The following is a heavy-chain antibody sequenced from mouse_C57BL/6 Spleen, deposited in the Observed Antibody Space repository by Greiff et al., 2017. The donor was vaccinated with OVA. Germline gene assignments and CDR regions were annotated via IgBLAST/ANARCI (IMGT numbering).Heavy chain of an antibody. Sequence: EVMLVESGGGLVKPGGSLKLSCAASGFTFSSYAMSWVRQTPEKRLEWVATISDGGSYTYYPDNVKGRFTISRDNAKNNLYLQMSHLKSEDTAMYYCARYDYERLYFDYWGQGTNLRVSS. CDR3: ARYDYERLYFDY. J-gene: IGHJ2*01. CDR1: GFTFSSYA. CDR2: ISDGGSYT. V-gene: IGHV5-4*03. D-gene: IGHD2-4*01.